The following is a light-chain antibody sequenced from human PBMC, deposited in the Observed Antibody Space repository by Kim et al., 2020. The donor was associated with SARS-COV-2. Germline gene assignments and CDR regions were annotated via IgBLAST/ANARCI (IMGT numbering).Light chain of an antibody. Sequence: SPGERGTLSCRASQSVSSNYLAWYQQKPGQAPRLLIYGTSTRATGIPDRFSGSGSGTDFTLTISRLEPEDFAVYYCQQYSSSPITFGQGTRLEIK. CDR3: QQYSSSPIT. CDR2: GTS. V-gene: IGKV3-20*01. J-gene: IGKJ5*01. CDR1: QSVSSNY.